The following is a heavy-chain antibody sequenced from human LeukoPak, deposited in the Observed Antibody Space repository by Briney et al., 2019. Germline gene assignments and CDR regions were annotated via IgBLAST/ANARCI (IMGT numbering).Heavy chain of an antibody. J-gene: IGHJ4*02. CDR1: GGSISTNY. D-gene: IGHD3-16*02. Sequence: TSETLSLTCTVSGGSISTNYWSWIRQPAGKGLEWIGRIYTSGSTNYNPSLKSRVTMSVDTSKNQFSLKLSSVTAADTALYYCARGVPNYVWGSYRLRGFDYWGQGTLVTVSS. CDR3: ARGVPNYVWGSYRLRGFDY. V-gene: IGHV4-4*07. CDR2: IYTSGST.